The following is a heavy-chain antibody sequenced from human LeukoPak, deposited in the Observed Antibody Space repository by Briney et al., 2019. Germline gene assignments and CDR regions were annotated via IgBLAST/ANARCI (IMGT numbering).Heavy chain of an antibody. CDR1: GYTFTSYD. V-gene: IGHV1-8*01. D-gene: IGHD3-10*01. CDR2: MNPNSGNT. J-gene: IGHJ4*02. CDR3: ARGRGPVVRGVIITIGSDY. Sequence: GASVNVSCKASGYTFTSYDINSVRQATGQGREWMGWMNPNSGNTGYAQKFQGRVTMTRNTSISTAYMELSSLRSEDTAVYYCARGRGPVVRGVIITIGSDYWGQGTLVTVSS.